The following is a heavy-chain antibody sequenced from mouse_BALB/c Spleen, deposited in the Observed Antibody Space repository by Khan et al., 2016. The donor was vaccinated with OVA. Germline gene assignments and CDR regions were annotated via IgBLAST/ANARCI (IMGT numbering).Heavy chain of an antibody. J-gene: IGHJ2*01. Sequence: VRLQQSGTVLARPGASVKMSCKASGYTFTSYWMHWVKQRPGQGLEWIGAIYPGNSDINYNQKFKGKAKLTAVTSTSTAYMELNSLTNEDSAVYYCTRNGSGNYESWGYWGQGTTLTVSS. CDR3: TRNGSGNYESWGY. D-gene: IGHD2-1*01. CDR2: IYPGNSDI. CDR1: GYTFTSYW. V-gene: IGHV1-5*01.